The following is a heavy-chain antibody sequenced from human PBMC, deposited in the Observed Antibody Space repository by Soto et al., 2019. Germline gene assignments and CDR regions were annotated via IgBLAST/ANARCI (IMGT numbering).Heavy chain of an antibody. CDR1: GFSFGSYA. V-gene: IGHV3-23*01. Sequence: EVQLLESGGGLVQPGGSLRLSCAASGFSFGSYAMTWVRQAPGKGLEWVSSIGGYGHTTHYAEFVQGRFIIYRDDSEKTMDLQMNSLRVEDTAVYYCVKGGPTVIYFDHWGQGRLVSVSS. D-gene: IGHD4-17*01. CDR3: VKGGPTVIYFDH. J-gene: IGHJ4*02. CDR2: IGGYGHTT.